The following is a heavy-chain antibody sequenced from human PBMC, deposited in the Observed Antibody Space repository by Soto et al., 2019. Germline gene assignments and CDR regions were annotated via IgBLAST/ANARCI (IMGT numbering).Heavy chain of an antibody. J-gene: IGHJ3*02. CDR3: ATFTFGRPFDT. D-gene: IGHD3-16*01. CDR2: ISGSGFST. V-gene: IGHV3-23*01. CDR1: GSTFNTYA. Sequence: PGGSLRLSCAASGSTFNTYAMSWVRQAPGQGLEWVSAISGSGFSTYYADSVKGRFSISSDSSKNTLFLQMNGLRADDTAVYFCATFTFGRPFDTWGQGTMVTVSS.